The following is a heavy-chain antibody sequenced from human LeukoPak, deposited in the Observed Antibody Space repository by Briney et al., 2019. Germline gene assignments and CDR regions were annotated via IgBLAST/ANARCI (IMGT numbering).Heavy chain of an antibody. CDR2: IYTSGST. J-gene: IGHJ4*02. CDR3: ATTSFENGISGSFEFDY. V-gene: IGHV4-4*07. Sequence: SETLSLTCTVSGGSISSYYWSWIRQPAGKGLEWIGRIYTSGSTNYNPSLKSRVTMSVDTSKNQFSLKLSSVTAADTAVYYCATTSFENGISGSFEFDYWGQGTLVTVSS. D-gene: IGHD1-26*01. CDR1: GGSISSYY.